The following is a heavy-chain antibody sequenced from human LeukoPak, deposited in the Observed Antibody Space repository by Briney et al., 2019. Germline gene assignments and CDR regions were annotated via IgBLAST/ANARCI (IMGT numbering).Heavy chain of an antibody. CDR1: GFTFSSYA. V-gene: IGHV3-23*01. Sequence: GGSLRLSCAASGFTFSSYAMSWVRQAPGKGLEWVSAISGSGGSTYYADSVKGRFTISRDNFKNTLYLQMNSLRAEDTAVYYCANLMYDYVWGSYRFPSLDGDYWGQGTLVTVSS. CDR3: ANLMYDYVWGSYRFPSLDGDY. J-gene: IGHJ4*02. CDR2: ISGSGGST. D-gene: IGHD3-16*02.